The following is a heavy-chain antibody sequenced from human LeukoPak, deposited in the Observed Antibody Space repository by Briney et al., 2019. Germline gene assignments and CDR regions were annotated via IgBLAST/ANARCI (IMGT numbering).Heavy chain of an antibody. CDR1: GGSISSYY. CDR2: IYYSGST. CDR3: ARQKSDYGGNSGSVDY. J-gene: IGHJ4*02. Sequence: SETLSLTCTVSGGSISSYYWSWIRQPPGKGLEWIGYIYYSGSTNYNPSLKSRVTISVDTSKNQFSLKLSSVTAADTAVCYCARQKSDYGGNSGSVDYWGQGTLVTVSS. V-gene: IGHV4-59*08. D-gene: IGHD4-23*01.